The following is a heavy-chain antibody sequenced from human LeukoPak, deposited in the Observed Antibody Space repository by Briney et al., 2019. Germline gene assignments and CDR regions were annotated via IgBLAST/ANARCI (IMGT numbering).Heavy chain of an antibody. CDR1: GFTFTGSV. Sequence: PGGSLRLSCAASGFTFTGSVMHWVRQAPGKGLEWVAVICGSGDSTYYADSVKGRFTISRDNSKNTLFLQMNSLRADDTAVYYCAKDPYYYDSSGYDYWGQGTLVTVSS. CDR3: AKDPYYYDSSGYDY. CDR2: ICGSGDST. J-gene: IGHJ4*02. D-gene: IGHD3-22*01. V-gene: IGHV3-23*01.